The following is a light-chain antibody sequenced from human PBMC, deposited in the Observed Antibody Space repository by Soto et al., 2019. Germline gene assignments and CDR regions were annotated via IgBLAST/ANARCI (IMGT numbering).Light chain of an antibody. V-gene: IGKV3-20*01. J-gene: IGKJ2*01. Sequence: EIVLTQSPGTLSLSPGERATLSCRASQSVSSSYLAWYQQKPGQAPRLLIYGASSRATGIPDRFSGSGPGTDFTLTISRLEPEDCAVYYCQQYGSSPEYTFGQGTKLEIK. CDR1: QSVSSSY. CDR3: QQYGSSPEYT. CDR2: GAS.